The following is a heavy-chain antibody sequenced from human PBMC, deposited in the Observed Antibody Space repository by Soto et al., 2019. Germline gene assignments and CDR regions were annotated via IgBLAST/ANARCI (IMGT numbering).Heavy chain of an antibody. Sequence: GGSRRRSCAGSGFTFSSYSINWMRHAPGKGLEWVSTISGGAGSTYYADSVKGRFTISRDISKNTLYLQMDSLSVEDTAMYYCAKVPSAVASTPWFDPWGQGTLVTVSS. V-gene: IGHV3-23*01. CDR1: GFTFSSYS. CDR2: ISGGAGST. J-gene: IGHJ5*02. CDR3: AKVPSAVASTPWFDP. D-gene: IGHD2-15*01.